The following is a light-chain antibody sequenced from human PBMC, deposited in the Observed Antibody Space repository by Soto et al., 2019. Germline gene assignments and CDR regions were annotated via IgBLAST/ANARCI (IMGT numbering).Light chain of an antibody. CDR3: QQLYSTTFT. Sequence: DIQMTQSPSSLSASVGDRVTITCRASQSISSYLNWYQQKPGIAPKILIYAASSLQSGVPSRFSGSGSGTYFTLTISTLQTEDFATYYCQQLYSTTFTFSLGTKVDIK. CDR1: QSISSY. CDR2: AAS. V-gene: IGKV1-39*01. J-gene: IGKJ3*01.